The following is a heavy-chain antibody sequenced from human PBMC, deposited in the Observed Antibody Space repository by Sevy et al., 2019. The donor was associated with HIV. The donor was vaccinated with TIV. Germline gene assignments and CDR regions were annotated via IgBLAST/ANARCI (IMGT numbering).Heavy chain of an antibody. CDR1: GFTFSSYA. CDR3: ARDTPSPLYCSSGSCYTNWFDP. D-gene: IGHD2-15*01. V-gene: IGHV3-30*04. Sequence: GGSLRLSCAASGFTFSSYAMHWVRQAPGKGLEWVAVISYDGSNKYYANSVKGRFTISRDNSKNTLYLQMNSLRAEDTAVYYCARDTPSPLYCSSGSCYTNWFDPWGQGTLVTVSS. J-gene: IGHJ5*02. CDR2: ISYDGSNK.